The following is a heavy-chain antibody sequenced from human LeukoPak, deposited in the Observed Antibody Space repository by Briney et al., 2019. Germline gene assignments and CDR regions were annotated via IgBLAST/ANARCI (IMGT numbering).Heavy chain of an antibody. CDR1: GFTFDDYG. D-gene: IGHD6-13*01. V-gene: IGHV3-20*04. CDR2: ITWDSETT. CDR3: ARAYTSSRHYYYYYMDV. J-gene: IGHJ6*03. Sequence: GGSLRLSCAASGFTFDDYGMSWVRQAPGKGLEWVSGITWDSETTGYADSVRGRFTISRDNAKNSLYLQMNSLRAEDTALYYCARAYTSSRHYYYYYMDVWGKGTTVTASS.